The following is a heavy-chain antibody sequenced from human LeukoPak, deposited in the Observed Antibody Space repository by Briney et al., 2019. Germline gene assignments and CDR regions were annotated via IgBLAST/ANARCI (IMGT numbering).Heavy chain of an antibody. CDR2: IKPDGGIT. CDR3: ARGVAVAGTRYFDL. J-gene: IGHJ2*01. Sequence: GGSLRLSCAASGFTFGTYWMSWVRQAPGKGLEWVANIKPDGGITHYVDSVTGRFTISRDNAKNSLYLQMNSLRDEDTAVYYCARGVAVAGTRYFDLWGRGTLVTVSS. CDR1: GFTFGTYW. D-gene: IGHD6-19*01. V-gene: IGHV3-7*01.